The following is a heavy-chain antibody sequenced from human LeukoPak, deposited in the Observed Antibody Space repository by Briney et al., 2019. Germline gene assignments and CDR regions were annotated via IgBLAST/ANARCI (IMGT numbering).Heavy chain of an antibody. V-gene: IGHV3-23*01. J-gene: IGHJ5*02. CDR1: GFIFNNYG. D-gene: IGHD3-22*01. CDR3: AKGSSGYFADL. Sequence: GGSLRLSCAASGFIFNNYGLIWVRQAPGKGLEWVSAISNDGGGTQYADFVEGRFTISRDNSKNTLFLQMSSLRAEDSALYYCAKGSSGYFADLWGQGTLVTVSS. CDR2: ISNDGGGT.